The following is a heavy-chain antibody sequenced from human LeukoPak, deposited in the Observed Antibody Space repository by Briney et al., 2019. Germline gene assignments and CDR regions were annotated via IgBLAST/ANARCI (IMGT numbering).Heavy chain of an antibody. J-gene: IGHJ6*03. V-gene: IGHV3-53*01. D-gene: IGHD3-9*01. CDR2: IYSDNT. Sequence: GGSLRLSCTVSGFTVSSNSMSWVRQAPGKGLEWVSFIYSDNTHYSDSVKGRFTISRDNSKNTLYLQMNSLRAEDTAVYYCARARYDILTGYYTGYYYMDVWGKGTTVTVSS. CDR3: ARARYDILTGYYTGYYYMDV. CDR1: GFTVSSNS.